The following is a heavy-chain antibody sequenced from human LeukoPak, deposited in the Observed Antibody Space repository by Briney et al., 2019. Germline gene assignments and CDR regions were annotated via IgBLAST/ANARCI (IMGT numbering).Heavy chain of an antibody. Sequence: GGSLRLSCAASEFTFSSYWMSWVRQAPGKGLEWVANIKQDGSEKYYVDSVKGRFTISRDNAKNSLYLQMNSLRAEDTAVYYCARYGSGSYYSGDYYYYYMDVWGKGTTVTVSS. V-gene: IGHV3-7*01. CDR2: IKQDGSEK. CDR1: EFTFSSYW. CDR3: ARYGSGSYYSGDYYYYYMDV. D-gene: IGHD3-10*01. J-gene: IGHJ6*03.